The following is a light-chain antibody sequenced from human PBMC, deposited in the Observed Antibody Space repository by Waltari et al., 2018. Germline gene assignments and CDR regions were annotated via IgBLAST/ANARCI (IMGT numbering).Light chain of an antibody. CDR3: CSNNEGHAHV. V-gene: IGLV2-23*01. CDR2: HSS. CDR1: LGTSNL. Sequence: QSALTQPPSVSGTPGQSVTITCTGPLGTSNLCSWYRQLPGTVPKLILYHSSERPSGTSVRFSGSRSGNTASLTISGLQSDDEADYYCCSNNEGHAHVFGTGTRVTVL. J-gene: IGLJ1*01.